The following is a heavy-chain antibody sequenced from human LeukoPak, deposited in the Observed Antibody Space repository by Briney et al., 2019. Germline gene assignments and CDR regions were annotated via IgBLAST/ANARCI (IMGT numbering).Heavy chain of an antibody. D-gene: IGHD1-26*01. V-gene: IGHV3-48*04. J-gene: IGHJ4*02. CDR3: ERDRGGSYSAIDY. CDR1: GFTFSSYS. Sequence: GGSLRLSCAASGFTFSSYSMNWVRQAPGKGLEWVSFISSSSSTIYYADSVKGRFTISRDNAKNSLYLQMNSLRAEDTAVYYCERDRGGSYSAIDYWGQGTLVTVSS. CDR2: ISSSSSTI.